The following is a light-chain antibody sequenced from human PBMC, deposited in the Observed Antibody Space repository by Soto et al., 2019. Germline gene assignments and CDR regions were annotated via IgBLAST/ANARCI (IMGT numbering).Light chain of an antibody. Sequence: SYELTQPPSVSVAPGKTARITCGGNNIGSKSVHWYQQKAGQAPILAMYYDSDRPSGIPERFSGSNSGNTATLTFSTVEAGDESDYYCQVWDISSNHVVFGGGTKVTVL. CDR3: QVWDISSNHVV. CDR1: NIGSKS. CDR2: YDS. V-gene: IGLV3-21*04. J-gene: IGLJ2*01.